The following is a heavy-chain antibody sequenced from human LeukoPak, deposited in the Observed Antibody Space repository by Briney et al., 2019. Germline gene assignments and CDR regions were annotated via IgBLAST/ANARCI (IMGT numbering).Heavy chain of an antibody. Sequence: GGSLRLSCAASGFTVSSNYMSWVRQAPGKGLEWVSVIYSGGSTYYADSVKGRFTISRDNSKNTLYLQMNSLRAEDTAVYYCARDEYYYGSGRVMGFIWGQGTLVTVSS. J-gene: IGHJ4*02. CDR1: GFTVSSNY. CDR2: IYSGGST. V-gene: IGHV3-53*01. CDR3: ARDEYYYGSGRVMGFI. D-gene: IGHD3-10*01.